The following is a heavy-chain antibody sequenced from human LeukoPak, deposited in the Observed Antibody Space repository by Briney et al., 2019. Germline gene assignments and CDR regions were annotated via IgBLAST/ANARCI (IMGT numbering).Heavy chain of an antibody. Sequence: PGGSLRLSCAASGFTFSSYAMSWVRQAPGKGLEWVADVKQDGSDKYYVDSVKGRFTISRDNAKNSLYLQMNSLRAEDTSVYYCARNYGGYPYWGQGTLVTVSP. V-gene: IGHV3-7*02. CDR2: VKQDGSDK. J-gene: IGHJ4*02. CDR1: GFTFSSYA. CDR3: ARNYGGYPY. D-gene: IGHD4-23*01.